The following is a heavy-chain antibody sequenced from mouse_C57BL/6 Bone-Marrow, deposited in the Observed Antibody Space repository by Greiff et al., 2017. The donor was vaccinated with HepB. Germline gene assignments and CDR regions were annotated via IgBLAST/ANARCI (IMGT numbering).Heavy chain of an antibody. V-gene: IGHV5-6*01. CDR3: AGSY. CDR1: GFTFSSYG. Sequence: EVKVVESGGDLVKPGGSLKLSCAASGFTFSSYGMSWVRQTPDKRLEWVATISSGGSYTYYPDSVKGRFTISRDNAKNTLYLQMSSLKSEDTAMYYCAGSYWGQGTLVTVSA. CDR2: ISSGGSYT. J-gene: IGHJ3*01.